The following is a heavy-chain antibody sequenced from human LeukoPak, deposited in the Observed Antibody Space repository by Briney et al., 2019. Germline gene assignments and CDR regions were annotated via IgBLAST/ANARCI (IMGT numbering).Heavy chain of an antibody. D-gene: IGHD3-10*01. CDR2: IYYSGST. Sequence: PSETLSLTCTVSGGSISGYYWSCIRQPPGKGLEWIGYIYYSGSTKYHPSLKSRVTRSVDKSKIQFSLKLNSVTAADTAVYYCARSYGSGNYFDFWGQGTLVTVSS. CDR1: GGSISGYY. J-gene: IGHJ4*02. V-gene: IGHV4-59*01. CDR3: ARSYGSGNYFDF.